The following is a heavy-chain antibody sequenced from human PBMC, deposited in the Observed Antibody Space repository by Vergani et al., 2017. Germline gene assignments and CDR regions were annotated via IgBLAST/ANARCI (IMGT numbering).Heavy chain of an antibody. CDR3: ARDQRDSTIFGAHRYAY. D-gene: IGHD3-3*01. CDR1: GSRFSTYA. V-gene: IGHV3-23*01. Sequence: EVQLLESGGGLVQPGGSLRLSCAASGSRFSTYAMNWVRQAQGKGLEWVSGISASGHDTSYADSVKGRFTISRDSYKNTLYLQMNSLRADDTAIYYCARDQRDSTIFGAHRYAYWGQGSLVTVSS. CDR2: ISASGHDT. J-gene: IGHJ4*02.